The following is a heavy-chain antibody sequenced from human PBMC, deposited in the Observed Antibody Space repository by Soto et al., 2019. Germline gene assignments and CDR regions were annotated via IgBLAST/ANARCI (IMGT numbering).Heavy chain of an antibody. CDR3: ARHEQREADPFDY. V-gene: IGHV6-1*01. CDR1: GDTVSSNSST. CDR2: TYYRSQWYS. Sequence: PSQTLSLPCAISGDTVSSNSSTWNFMRQSPSRGLEWLGRTYYRSQWYSDYALSVKSRITINPDTTKNQFSLHLNSVTPEDTAVYYCARHEQREADPFDYWGQGTLVTAPQ. D-gene: IGHD6-19*01. J-gene: IGHJ4*02.